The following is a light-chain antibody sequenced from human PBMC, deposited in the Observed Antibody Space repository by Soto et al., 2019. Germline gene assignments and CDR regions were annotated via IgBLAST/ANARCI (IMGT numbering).Light chain of an antibody. CDR3: CTYAGSQILYV. CDR1: NSNLGAGYD. V-gene: IGLV1-40*01. Sequence: QSVLTQPPSVSGAPGQRVTISCTGNNSNLGAGYDVHWYQQLPGAAPKLVIFGNRNRPSGVPERFSGSKSGSTASLTISGLQTDDEADYFCCTYAGSQILYVLGTGTKLTVL. CDR2: GNR. J-gene: IGLJ1*01.